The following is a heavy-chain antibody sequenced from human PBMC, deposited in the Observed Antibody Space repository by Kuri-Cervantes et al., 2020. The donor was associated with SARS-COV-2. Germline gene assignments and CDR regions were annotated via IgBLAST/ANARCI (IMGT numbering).Heavy chain of an antibody. CDR3: ARAAGIRWYPYWFDY. CDR2: IIPIFGTA. D-gene: IGHD4-23*01. CDR1: GGTSSSYA. Sequence: SVMVSCKASGGTSSSYAISWVRQAPGQGLEWMGGIIPIFGTANYAQKFQGRVTITADESTSTAYMELSSLRSEDTAVYYCARAAGIRWYPYWFDYWGQGTLVTVSS. J-gene: IGHJ4*02. V-gene: IGHV1-69*13.